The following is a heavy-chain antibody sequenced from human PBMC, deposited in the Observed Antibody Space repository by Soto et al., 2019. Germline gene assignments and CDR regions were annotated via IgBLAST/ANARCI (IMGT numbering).Heavy chain of an antibody. CDR3: ARVPNYYGSGSLPLPNCFDP. Sequence: PSETLSLTCTVSGDSISRGGYYWSWIRQHPGKGLDWIGYIYYSGSTYYNPSLKSRVTISIDTSKNQFSLKLSSVTAADTAVYYCARVPNYYGSGSLPLPNCFDPWGQRTLVTVSS. CDR2: IYYSGST. D-gene: IGHD3-10*01. CDR1: GDSISRGGYY. V-gene: IGHV4-31*03. J-gene: IGHJ5*02.